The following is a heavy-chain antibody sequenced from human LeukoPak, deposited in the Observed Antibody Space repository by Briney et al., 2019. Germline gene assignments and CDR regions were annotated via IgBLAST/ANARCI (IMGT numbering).Heavy chain of an antibody. D-gene: IGHD3-16*01. CDR2: IDPIDSYT. V-gene: IGHV5-10-1*01. J-gene: IGHJ3*01. Sequence: GESLKISCKGSGYSFTTYWISWVRQMPGKGLEWMGRIDPIDSYTNYSPSFQGHVTISADTSISTAYLKWSSLKASDTAMYYCAKWGAGGDFDVWGQGTMVTVSS. CDR1: GYSFTTYW. CDR3: AKWGAGGDFDV.